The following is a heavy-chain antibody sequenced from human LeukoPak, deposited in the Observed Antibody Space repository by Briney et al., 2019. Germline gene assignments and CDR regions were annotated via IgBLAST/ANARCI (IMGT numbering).Heavy chain of an antibody. J-gene: IGHJ4*02. CDR1: GFTFDDYG. D-gene: IGHD3-10*01. CDR2: INWNGGRT. V-gene: IGHV3-20*04. CDR3: ARDRSMVRGVIGPFDY. Sequence: TGGSLRLSCAASGFTFDDYGMTWVRQAPGKGLGWVSGINWNGGRTGYADSVRGRFTISRDNAKISLYLQMNSLIGEDTALYYCARDRSMVRGVIGPFDYWGQGTLVTVSS.